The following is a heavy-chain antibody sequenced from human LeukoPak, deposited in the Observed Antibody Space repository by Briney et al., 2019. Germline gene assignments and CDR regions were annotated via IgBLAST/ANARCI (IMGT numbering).Heavy chain of an antibody. CDR3: ARDLTTTLDGYCSSTSCSLSMDV. V-gene: IGHV3-21*04. Sequence: PGGSLRLSCAASGFTFSSYSMNWVRQAPGKGLEWVSSISSSSSYIYYADSVKGRFTISRDNAKNSLYLQMNSLRAEDTAVYYCARDLTTTLDGYCSSTSCSLSMDVWGQGTTVTVSS. J-gene: IGHJ6*02. D-gene: IGHD2-2*01. CDR1: GFTFSSYS. CDR2: ISSSSSYI.